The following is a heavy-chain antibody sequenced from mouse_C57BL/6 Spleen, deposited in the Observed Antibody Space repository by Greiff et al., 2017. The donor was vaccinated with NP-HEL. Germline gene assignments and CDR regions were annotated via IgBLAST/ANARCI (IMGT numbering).Heavy chain of an antibody. CDR3: ARQDYGSTVDD. CDR1: GYTFTSYW. V-gene: IGHV1-69*01. D-gene: IGHD1-1*01. J-gene: IGHJ2*01. CDR2: IDPSDSYT. Sequence: QVQLQQPGAELVMPGASVKLSCKASGYTFTSYWMHWVKQRPGQGLEWIGEIDPSDSYTNYNQKFKGKSTLTVDKSSSTAYMQLSSLTSEDSAVYYCARQDYGSTVDDWGKGTTLTVSS.